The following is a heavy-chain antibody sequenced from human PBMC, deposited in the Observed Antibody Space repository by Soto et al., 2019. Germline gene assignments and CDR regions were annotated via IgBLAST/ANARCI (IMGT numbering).Heavy chain of an antibody. CDR2: INPSGGST. J-gene: IGHJ4*02. D-gene: IGHD3-9*01. Sequence: ASVKVSCKASGYTFTSYYMHWVRQAPGQGLEWMGIINPSGGSTSYAQKFQGRVTMTRDTSTSTVYTELSSLRSEDTAVYYCARAGLYDILTGYLYYFDYWGQGTLVTVSS. CDR3: ARAGLYDILTGYLYYFDY. V-gene: IGHV1-46*03. CDR1: GYTFTSYY.